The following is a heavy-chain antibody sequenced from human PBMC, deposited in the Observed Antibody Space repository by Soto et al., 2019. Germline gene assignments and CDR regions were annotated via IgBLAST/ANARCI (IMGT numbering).Heavy chain of an antibody. Sequence: ASVKVSCKASGGTFSSYAISWVRQAPGQGLEWMGGIIPIFGTANYAQKFQGRVTITADESTSTAYMELSSLRSEDTAVYYCARADTAMVSLRYYFDYWGQGTLVTVSS. V-gene: IGHV1-69*13. D-gene: IGHD5-18*01. CDR2: IIPIFGTA. J-gene: IGHJ4*02. CDR1: GGTFSSYA. CDR3: ARADTAMVSLRYYFDY.